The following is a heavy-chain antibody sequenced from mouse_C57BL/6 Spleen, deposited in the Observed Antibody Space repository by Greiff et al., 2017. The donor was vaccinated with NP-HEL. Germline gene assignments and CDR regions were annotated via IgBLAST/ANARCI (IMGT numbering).Heavy chain of an antibody. CDR3: ARSYDGYPPYAMDY. Sequence: VQLQQSGPELVKPGASVKISCKASGYAFSSSWMNWVKQRPGKGLEWIGRIYPGDGDTNYNGKFKGKATLTADKSSSTAYMQLSNLTSEDSAVYFCARSYDGYPPYAMDYWGQGTSVTVSS. D-gene: IGHD2-3*01. CDR2: IYPGDGDT. J-gene: IGHJ4*01. V-gene: IGHV1-82*01. CDR1: GYAFSSSW.